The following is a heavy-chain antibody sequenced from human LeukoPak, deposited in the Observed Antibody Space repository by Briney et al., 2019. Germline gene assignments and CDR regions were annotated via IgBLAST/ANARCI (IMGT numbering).Heavy chain of an antibody. Sequence: PGGSLRLSCAASGFTFSSYAMHWVRQAPGKGLEYVSAISSNGGSTYYANSVKGRFTISRDNSKNTLYLQMGSLRAEDMAVYYCARLGVMAEDCSSTSCYSYYGMDVWGQGTTVTVSS. CDR1: GFTFSSYA. V-gene: IGHV3-64*01. CDR3: ARLGVMAEDCSSTSCYSYYGMDV. D-gene: IGHD2-2*01. J-gene: IGHJ6*02. CDR2: ISSNGGST.